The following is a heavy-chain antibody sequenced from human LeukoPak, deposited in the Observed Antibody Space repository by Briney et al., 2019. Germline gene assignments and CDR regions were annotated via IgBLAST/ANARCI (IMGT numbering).Heavy chain of an antibody. V-gene: IGHV1-8*03. D-gene: IGHD1-1*01. Sequence: ASVKVSCKASGYTFTSYDINWVRQATGQGLEWMGWMNPNSGNTGYAQKFQGRVTITRNTSISTAYMELSSLRSEDTAVYYCARGIQNKGYYYYYMDVWGKGTTVTVSS. CDR3: ARGIQNKGYYYYYMDV. J-gene: IGHJ6*03. CDR1: GYTFTSYD. CDR2: MNPNSGNT.